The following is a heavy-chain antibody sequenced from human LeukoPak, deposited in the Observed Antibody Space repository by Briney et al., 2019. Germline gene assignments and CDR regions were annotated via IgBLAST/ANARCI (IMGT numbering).Heavy chain of an antibody. CDR3: ARDHAESVVSNSGC. V-gene: IGHV1-18*01. Sequence: ASVKVSCKASGGTFSSYAISWVRQAPGQGLEWMGWISAYNGNTNYAQKLQGRVTMTTDTSTSTAYMELRSLRSDDTAVYYCARDHAESVVSNSGCWGQGTLVTVSS. J-gene: IGHJ4*02. CDR1: GGTFSSYA. CDR2: ISAYNGNT. D-gene: IGHD3-10*01.